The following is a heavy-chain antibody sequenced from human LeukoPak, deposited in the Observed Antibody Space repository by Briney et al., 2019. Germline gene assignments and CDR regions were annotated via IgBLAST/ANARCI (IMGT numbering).Heavy chain of an antibody. Sequence: SVKVSCKASGGTFSSYAISWVRQAPGQGLEWMGGIIPIFGTANYAKKFQGRVTITADESTSTAYMELSSLRSEDTAVYYCARAIRKSRYCSSTSCFDYYYYYGMDVWGQGTTVTVSS. CDR1: GGTFSSYA. CDR3: ARAIRKSRYCSSTSCFDYYYYYGMDV. CDR2: IIPIFGTA. V-gene: IGHV1-69*13. D-gene: IGHD2-2*01. J-gene: IGHJ6*02.